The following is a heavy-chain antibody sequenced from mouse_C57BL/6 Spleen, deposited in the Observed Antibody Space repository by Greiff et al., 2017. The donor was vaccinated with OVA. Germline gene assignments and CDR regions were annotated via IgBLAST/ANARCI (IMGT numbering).Heavy chain of an antibody. V-gene: IGHV1-18*01. CDR2: INPNNGGT. D-gene: IGHD4-1*01. Sequence: VQLKESGPELVKPGASVKIPCKASGYTFTDYNMDWVKQSHGKSLEWIGDINPNNGGTIYNQKFKGKATLTVDKSSSTAYMELRSLTSEDTAVYYCARSRTGVFAYWGQGTLVTVSA. CDR1: GYTFTDYN. J-gene: IGHJ3*01. CDR3: ARSRTGVFAY.